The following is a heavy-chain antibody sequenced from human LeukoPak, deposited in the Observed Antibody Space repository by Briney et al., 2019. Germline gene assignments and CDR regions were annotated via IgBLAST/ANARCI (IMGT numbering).Heavy chain of an antibody. CDR1: GGTFSSYA. J-gene: IGHJ4*02. CDR3: ARVQFGSIALLH. V-gene: IGHV1-2*02. CDR2: IDPNRGDT. Sequence: GASVKVSCKASGGTFSSYAISWVRQAPGQGLEWMGWIDPNRGDTHFAQKFQGRVTMTRDTSITTAYLELSSLRADDTAVYYCARVQFGSIALLHWGQGTLVTVSS. D-gene: IGHD3-16*01.